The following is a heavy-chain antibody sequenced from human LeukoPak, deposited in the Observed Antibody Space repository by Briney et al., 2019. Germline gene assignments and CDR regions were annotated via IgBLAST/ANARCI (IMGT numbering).Heavy chain of an antibody. CDR2: ISDDGNTE. Sequence: PGTSLRLSCAASEFTLSSYGIYRVGQAPGKGLKWVAVISDDGNTEWNAAPVKGRFTVSRDNSKNTLYLHMNSLRAEDTAVYYCARDRGRDGYNRPSIYYYYYYGMDVWGQGTTVTVSS. CDR3: ARDRGRDGYNRPSIYYYYYYGMDV. V-gene: IGHV3-30*03. J-gene: IGHJ6*02. D-gene: IGHD5-24*01. CDR1: EFTLSSYG.